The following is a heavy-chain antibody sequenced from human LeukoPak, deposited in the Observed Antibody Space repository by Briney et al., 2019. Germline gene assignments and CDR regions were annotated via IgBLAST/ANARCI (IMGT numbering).Heavy chain of an antibody. J-gene: IGHJ4*02. CDR3: AKDHGDFDY. CDR1: GFTFNSFG. CDR2: ISSSSSYI. D-gene: IGHD4-17*01. Sequence: GGSLRLSCAASGFTFNSFGMHWVRQAPGKGLEWVSSISSSSSYIYYADSVKDRFTISRDNSKNTLYLQMNSLRAEDTAVYYCAKDHGDFDYWGQGTLVTVSS. V-gene: IGHV3-21*04.